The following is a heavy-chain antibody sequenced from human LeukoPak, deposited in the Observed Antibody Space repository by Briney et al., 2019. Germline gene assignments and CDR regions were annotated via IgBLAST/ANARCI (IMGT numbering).Heavy chain of an antibody. CDR1: GYTFTSYG. D-gene: IGHD2-15*01. CDR2: INTNTGIP. CDR3: ARMKCSGGSCYSNY. J-gene: IGHJ4*02. V-gene: IGHV7-4-1*02. Sequence: ASVKVSCKASGYTFTSYGISWVRQAPGQGLEWMGWINTNTGIPTYAQGFTGRFVFSLDTSVSTTYLQISSLKAEDTAVYYCARMKCSGGSCYSNYWGQGTLVTVSS.